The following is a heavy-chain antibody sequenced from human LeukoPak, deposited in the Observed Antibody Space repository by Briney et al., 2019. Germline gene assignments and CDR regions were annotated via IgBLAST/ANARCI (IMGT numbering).Heavy chain of an antibody. CDR3: ARDNSIADRGWWFDP. J-gene: IGHJ5*02. Sequence: ASVKVSCKSSGYIFTNHYMHWVRQAPGQGLEWMGLINPSGISTLYAEKFRGRIIMTRDMSTATDYMELSSLRSEDTAVYYCARDNSIADRGWWFDPWGQGTLVTVSS. CDR1: GYIFTNHY. D-gene: IGHD4-23*01. CDR2: INPSGIST. V-gene: IGHV1-46*01.